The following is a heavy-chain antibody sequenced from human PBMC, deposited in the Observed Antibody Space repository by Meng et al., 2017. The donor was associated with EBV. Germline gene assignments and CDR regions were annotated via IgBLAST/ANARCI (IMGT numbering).Heavy chain of an antibody. Sequence: QWQWAHTGSGWEVPGASVKVSCIADGFTLRNLALNRMRPVPGQGLEWMGWINTYSGKATFAQGFTGRFVFSLDTPVTTAHLQISGLKTEDSAVYYCARGVEENGSHYPFDSWGQGTLVTVSS. D-gene: IGHD1-1*01. CDR2: INTYSGKA. CDR3: ARGVEENGSHYPFDS. CDR1: GFTLRNLA. V-gene: IGHV7-4-1*02. J-gene: IGHJ4*02.